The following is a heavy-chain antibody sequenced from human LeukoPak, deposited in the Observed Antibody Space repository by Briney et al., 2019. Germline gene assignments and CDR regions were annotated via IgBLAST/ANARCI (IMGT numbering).Heavy chain of an antibody. J-gene: IGHJ4*02. V-gene: IGHV4-59*08. CDR3: ARGTGADY. Sequence: SETLSLTCSVSGGSISSSYWSWIRQPPGKGLEWIGYIYYSGNTNYNPSLGSRVTISVDTSKNQFSLKLSSVTAADTAVYYCARGTGADYWGQGTLVTVSS. CDR2: IYYSGNT. D-gene: IGHD1-26*01. CDR1: GGSISSSY.